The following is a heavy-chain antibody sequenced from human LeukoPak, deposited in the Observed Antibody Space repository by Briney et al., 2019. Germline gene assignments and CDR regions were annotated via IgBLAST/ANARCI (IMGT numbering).Heavy chain of an antibody. V-gene: IGHV3-23*01. CDR3: ARALSQQLIRYSQD. CDR1: GFTFSNYA. J-gene: IGHJ1*01. CDR2: ISGSGANS. D-gene: IGHD1-1*01. Sequence: GGSLRLSCAASGFTFSNYAMSWVRQTPGKGLEWVSGISGSGANSYYADSVKGRFTISRDNSKNTLYLQMNSLRADDTAVYYCARALSQQLIRYSQDWGQGTLVTVSS.